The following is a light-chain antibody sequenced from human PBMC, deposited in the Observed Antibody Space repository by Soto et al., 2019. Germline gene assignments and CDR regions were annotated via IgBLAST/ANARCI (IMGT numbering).Light chain of an antibody. CDR2: LGS. CDR1: QSLLHSEGYNY. CDR3: MQALRPRPLFT. J-gene: IGKJ3*01. Sequence: EIVMNQSPLSLPATPGEPASISCRSSQSLLHSEGYNYLDWYLQKPGQSPQILIYLGSNRPSGGPEVFTGSREGTDYKRKISIVEAEDVGVYYCMQALRPRPLFTCRPGTKVDI. V-gene: IGKV2-28*01.